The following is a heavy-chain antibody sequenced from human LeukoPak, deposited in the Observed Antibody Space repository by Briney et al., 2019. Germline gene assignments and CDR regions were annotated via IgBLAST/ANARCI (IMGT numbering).Heavy chain of an antibody. CDR1: GFTFSNYW. CDR2: IKEDGSEK. CDR3: ARDSQHLNFDY. D-gene: IGHD3-3*02. J-gene: IGHJ4*02. V-gene: IGHV3-7*04. Sequence: GGSLRLSCAASGFTFSNYWMNWVRQAPGKGLEWVANIKEDGSEKFYVDSVKGRSIISRDNAKNSLYLQMYSMRAEDTAVYYCARDSQHLNFDYWGQGTLVTVSS.